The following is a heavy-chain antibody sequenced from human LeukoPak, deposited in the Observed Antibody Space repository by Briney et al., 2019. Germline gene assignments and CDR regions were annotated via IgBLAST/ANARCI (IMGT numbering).Heavy chain of an antibody. V-gene: IGHV1-2*06. CDR1: GYTFTGYY. CDR2: INPNSGGT. Sequence: ASVKVSCKASGYTFTGYYMHWVRQAPGHGLEWMGRINPNSGGTNYAQKFPGRVTIIRDTSISTAYMGLSRLRSDDTAVYYCARSTVGYCSGGSCYSGDNWFDPWGQGTLVTVSS. D-gene: IGHD2-15*01. J-gene: IGHJ5*02. CDR3: ARSTVGYCSGGSCYSGDNWFDP.